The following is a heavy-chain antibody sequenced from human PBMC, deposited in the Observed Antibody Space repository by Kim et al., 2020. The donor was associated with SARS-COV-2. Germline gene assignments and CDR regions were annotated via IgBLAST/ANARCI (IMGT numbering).Heavy chain of an antibody. D-gene: IGHD6-13*01. CDR1: GGSISSSSYY. CDR3: ASQAYSSSWFDP. Sequence: SETLSLTCTVSGGSISSSSYYWCWIRQPPGKGLEWIGSIYYSGSTYYNPSLKSRVTISVDTSKNQFSLKLSSVTAADTAVYYCASQAYSSSWFDPWGQGTLVTVSS. J-gene: IGHJ5*02. CDR2: IYYSGST. V-gene: IGHV4-39*01.